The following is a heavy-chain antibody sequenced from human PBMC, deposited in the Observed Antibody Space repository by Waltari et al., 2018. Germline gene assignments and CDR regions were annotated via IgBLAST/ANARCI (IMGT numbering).Heavy chain of an antibody. D-gene: IGHD5-12*01. V-gene: IGHV1-69*10. CDR2: IIPILGIA. CDR3: ARDGIGDGYNDHY. CDR1: GGTFSSYA. J-gene: IGHJ4*02. Sequence: QVQLVQSGAEVKKSGSSVKVSCKASGGTFSSYAISWVRQAPGQGLEWMGGIIPILGIANYAQKFQGRVTITADKSTSTAYMELSSLRSEDTAVYYCARDGIGDGYNDHYWGQGTLVTVSS.